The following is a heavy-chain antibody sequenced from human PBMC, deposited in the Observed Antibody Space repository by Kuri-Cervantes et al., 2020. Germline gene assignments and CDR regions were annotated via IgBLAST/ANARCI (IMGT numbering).Heavy chain of an antibody. Sequence: GSLRLSCTVSGGSISSYYWSWIRQPPGKGLEWIGYIYYSGSTNYNPSLKSRVTISVDTSKNQFSLKLSSVTAADTAVYYCASYCSGGSCYPGYFQHWGQGTLVTVSS. V-gene: IGHV4-59*01. CDR2: IYYSGST. D-gene: IGHD2-15*01. CDR1: GGSISSYY. CDR3: ASYCSGGSCYPGYFQH. J-gene: IGHJ1*01.